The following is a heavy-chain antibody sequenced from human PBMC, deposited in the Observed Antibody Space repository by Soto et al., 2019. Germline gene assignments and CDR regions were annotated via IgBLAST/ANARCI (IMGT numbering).Heavy chain of an antibody. CDR2: ISWNSGSI. J-gene: IGHJ6*03. V-gene: IGHV3-9*01. CDR1: GFTFDDYA. Sequence: EVQLVESGGGLVQPGRSLRLSCAASGFTFDDYAMHWVRQAPGKGLEWVSGISWNSGSIGYADSVKGRFTISRDNAKNALDLQMNSLGAEDTAVYYCAKGRSTSWMDYMDVWGKGTTVTVSS. CDR3: AKGRSTSWMDYMDV. D-gene: IGHD2-2*01.